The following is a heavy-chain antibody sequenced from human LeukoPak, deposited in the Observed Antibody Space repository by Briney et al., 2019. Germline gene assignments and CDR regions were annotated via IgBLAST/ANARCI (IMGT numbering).Heavy chain of an antibody. J-gene: IGHJ4*02. D-gene: IGHD4-17*01. CDR3: ARHRGFDYGDYELDY. CDR1: GYSISSGYY. CDR2: IYHSGST. Sequence: SETLSLTCAVSGYSISSGYYWGWIRQPPGKGLEWIGSIYHSGSTYYNPSLKSRVTISVDTSKNQFSLELSSVTAADTAVYYCARHRGFDYGDYELDYWGQETLVTVSS. V-gene: IGHV4-38-2*01.